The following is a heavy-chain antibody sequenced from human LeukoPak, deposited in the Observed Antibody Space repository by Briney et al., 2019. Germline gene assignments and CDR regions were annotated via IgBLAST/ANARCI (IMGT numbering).Heavy chain of an antibody. J-gene: IGHJ6*02. CDR3: ARGDIVVVLAAIDYYYYGMDV. D-gene: IGHD2-2*01. CDR2: INPNSGGT. CDR1: GYTFTGYY. Sequence: ASVKVSCKASGYTFTGYYMHWVRQAPGQGLEWMGWINPNSGGTNYAQKFQGWVTMTRDTSISTAYMELSRLRSDDTAVYYCARGDIVVVLAAIDYYYYGMDVWGQGTTVTVSS. V-gene: IGHV1-2*04.